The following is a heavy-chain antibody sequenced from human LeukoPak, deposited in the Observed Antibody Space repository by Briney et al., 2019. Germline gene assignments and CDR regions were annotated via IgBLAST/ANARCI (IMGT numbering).Heavy chain of an antibody. J-gene: IGHJ4*02. Sequence: GSLRLSCAVSGVNFSSYWMSWVRQAPGKGLEWVANIKQDGSEEYYVDSVKGRFTISTDNAKNSLYLQMNSLRAEDTAVYYCARDAYYDFWSGYPRYFDYWGQGTLVTVSS. CDR2: IKQDGSEE. D-gene: IGHD3-3*01. CDR1: GVNFSSYW. V-gene: IGHV3-7*01. CDR3: ARDAYYDFWSGYPRYFDY.